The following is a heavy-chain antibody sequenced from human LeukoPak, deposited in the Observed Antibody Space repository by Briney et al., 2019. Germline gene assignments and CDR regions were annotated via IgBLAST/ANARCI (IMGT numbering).Heavy chain of an antibody. V-gene: IGHV3-33*01. J-gene: IGHJ5*02. Sequence: GGSLRLSCAASGFTFSSFGMHWVRQAPGKGLEWVSVIWYDASNKYYADSVKGRVTISRDNSKNTLVLQMNSLRDDDTAVYYCVRGVGVSRFNYFDPWGQGTLVIVSS. CDR3: VRGVGVSRFNYFDP. D-gene: IGHD6-13*01. CDR2: IWYDASNK. CDR1: GFTFSSFG.